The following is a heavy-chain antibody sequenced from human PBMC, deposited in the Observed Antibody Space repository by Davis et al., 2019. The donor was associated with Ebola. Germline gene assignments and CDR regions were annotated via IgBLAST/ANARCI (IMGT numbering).Heavy chain of an antibody. J-gene: IGHJ5*02. CDR3: ARHLGLYGWFDP. CDR2: IDPTDSFT. V-gene: IGHV5-10-1*01. CDR1: GYTFTNYW. D-gene: IGHD3-16*01. Sequence: GESLKISCEGSGYTFTNYWISWVRQMPGKGLEWMGRIDPTDSFTQYSPSFQGHVTISIDKSISTAYLQWSSLKASDTAMYYCARHLGLYGWFDPWGQGTLVTVSS.